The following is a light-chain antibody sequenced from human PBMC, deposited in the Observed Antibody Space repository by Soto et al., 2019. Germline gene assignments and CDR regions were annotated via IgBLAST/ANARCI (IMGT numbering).Light chain of an antibody. CDR1: QSVSSN. Sequence: EIVMTQTPATRSVFAGERATVSCRARQSVSSNLAGYQHKPGQAPRLLTYGASTRATGIPARFSGSGSGTEFTLTISSLQPEDFAVYYCQQYYNWPRTFGQGTKVDI. CDR2: GAS. V-gene: IGKV3-15*01. J-gene: IGKJ1*01. CDR3: QQYYNWPRT.